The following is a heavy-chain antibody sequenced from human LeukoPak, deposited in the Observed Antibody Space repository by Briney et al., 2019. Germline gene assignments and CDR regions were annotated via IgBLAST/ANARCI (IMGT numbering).Heavy chain of an antibody. D-gene: IGHD5-18*01. CDR1: GFTFSDYY. CDR3: ARLDTAMVVGYYFDY. Sequence: GGSLRLSCAASGFTFSDYYMSWIRQAPRKGLEWVSYISSSSSYTNYADSVKGRFTISRDNAKNSRYLQMNSLRAEDTAVYYCARLDTAMVVGYYFDYWGQGTLVTVSS. J-gene: IGHJ4*02. CDR2: ISSSSSYT. V-gene: IGHV3-11*06.